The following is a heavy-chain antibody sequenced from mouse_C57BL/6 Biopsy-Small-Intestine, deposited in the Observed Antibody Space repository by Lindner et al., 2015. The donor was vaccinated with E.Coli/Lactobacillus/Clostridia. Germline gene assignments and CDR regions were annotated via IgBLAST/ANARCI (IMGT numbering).Heavy chain of an antibody. J-gene: IGHJ2*01. CDR1: GYSFTDYF. V-gene: IGHV1-20*01. D-gene: IGHD2-2*01. CDR2: INPYTGDS. CDR3: ATDGYDFDY. Sequence: VQLQESGPELVKPGASVKMSCKASGYSFTDYFMNWVKQSHGMSLEWIGRINPYTGDSYYNQKFKDKATLTVDKSSNTAHMELRSLTSEDSALYYCATDGYDFDYWGQGTTLTVSS.